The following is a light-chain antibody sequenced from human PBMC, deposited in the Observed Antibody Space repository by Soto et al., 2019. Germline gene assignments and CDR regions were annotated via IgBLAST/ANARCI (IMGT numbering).Light chain of an antibody. CDR1: QSVSSSS. Sequence: EIVLTQFPDTLSLSPGERATLSCRASQSVSSSSLAWYQQRRGQAPRLLIHGASSRATGTPDRFSGSGSGTDFTLAISGVEYEDFAVYYCRQYRASPRTFGQGTEMEDK. CDR3: RQYRASPRT. CDR2: GAS. J-gene: IGKJ1*01. V-gene: IGKV3-20*01.